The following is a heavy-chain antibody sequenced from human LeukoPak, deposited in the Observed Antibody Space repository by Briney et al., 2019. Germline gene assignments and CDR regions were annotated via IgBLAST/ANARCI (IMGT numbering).Heavy chain of an antibody. CDR2: IYYSGST. J-gene: IGHJ5*02. CDR1: GGSISSYY. CDR3: ARDVPEYCGGDCYLGWFDP. D-gene: IGHD2-21*02. V-gene: IGHV4-59*01. Sequence: SKTLSLTCTVSGGSISSYYWSWIRQPPGKGLEWIGYIYYSGSTNYNPSLKSRVTISVDTSKNQFSLKLSSVTAADTAVYYCARDVPEYCGGDCYLGWFDPWGQGTLVTVSS.